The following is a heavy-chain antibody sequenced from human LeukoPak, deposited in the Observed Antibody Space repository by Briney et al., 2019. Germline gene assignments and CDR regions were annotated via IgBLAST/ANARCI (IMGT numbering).Heavy chain of an antibody. CDR2: IYYSGST. D-gene: IGHD6-13*01. CDR1: GGSISSSSYY. Sequence: SETLSLTCTVSGGSISSSSYYWVWLRQPPGKGLEWIGSIYYSGSTYYNPSLKSRVTISVYTSKNQFSLKLSSATVADTAVYYCASSAGIAAGWGQGTLVTVSS. CDR3: ASSAGIAAG. J-gene: IGHJ4*02. V-gene: IGHV4-39*01.